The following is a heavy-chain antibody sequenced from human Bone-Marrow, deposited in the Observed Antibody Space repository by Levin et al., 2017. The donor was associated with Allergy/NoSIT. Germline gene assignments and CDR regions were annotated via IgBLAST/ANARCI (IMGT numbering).Heavy chain of an antibody. J-gene: IGHJ6*02. CDR3: ATIEYSSSDRSFYGLDV. Sequence: PGGSLRLSCVASGFTFSSYAMSWVRQAPGKGLEWVSSITDRGDRAFYADAVKGRFTISRDNSKDTLYLQMDSLRADDTALYYCATIEYSSSDRSFYGLDVWGQGTTVIVSS. CDR2: ITDRGDRA. D-gene: IGHD6-6*01. CDR1: GFTFSSYA. V-gene: IGHV3-23*01.